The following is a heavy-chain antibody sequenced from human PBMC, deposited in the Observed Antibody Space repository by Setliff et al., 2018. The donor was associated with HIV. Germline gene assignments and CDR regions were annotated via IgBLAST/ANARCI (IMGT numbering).Heavy chain of an antibody. CDR1: GGTFSDYS. CDR2: FMPLLGAA. V-gene: IGHV1-69*10. Sequence: SVKVSCKASGGTFSDYSVSWVRQAPGQGLEWVGGFMPLLGAANYTQRFQGRVTITTDTSSTTAYMELSSLRSDDTAVYYCARDWNYVVDVWGKGTTVTVSS. J-gene: IGHJ6*04. CDR3: ARDWNYVVDV. D-gene: IGHD3-16*01.